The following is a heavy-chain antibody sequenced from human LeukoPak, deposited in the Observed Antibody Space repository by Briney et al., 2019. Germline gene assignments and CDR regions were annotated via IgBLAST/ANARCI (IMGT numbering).Heavy chain of an antibody. J-gene: IGHJ4*02. D-gene: IGHD5-24*01. Sequence: SETLSLTCTVSGDSVSSADSYWSWIRQSPGKGLEWIGYINNGGTTNYNPSLKSRVTISVDTSKNQFSLKLSSVTAADTAVYYCARDVKDGYSTYYFDYWGQGTLVTVSS. CDR3: ARDVKDGYSTYYFDY. CDR1: GDSVSSADSY. CDR2: INNGGTT. V-gene: IGHV4-61*08.